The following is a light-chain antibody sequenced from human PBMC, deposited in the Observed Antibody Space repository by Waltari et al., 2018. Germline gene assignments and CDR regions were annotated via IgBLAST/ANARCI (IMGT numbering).Light chain of an antibody. CDR3: QSFDSTLTAYVV. CDR2: DNS. V-gene: IGLV1-40*01. J-gene: IGLJ2*01. CDR1: SSNIGARYD. Sequence: QSVLTQPPSVSGAPGQRVTISCTGSSSNIGARYDVHWYQQLPGTAPKLLIYDNSNRPSGVPDRFSASKSGTSASLAINGLQAEDEADYYCQSFDSTLTAYVVFGGGTKLTVL.